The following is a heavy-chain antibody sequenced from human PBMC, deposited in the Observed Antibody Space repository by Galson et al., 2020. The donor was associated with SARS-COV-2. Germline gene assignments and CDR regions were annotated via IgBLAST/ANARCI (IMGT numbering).Heavy chain of an antibody. V-gene: IGHV4-30-2*01. CDR3: AQCIVVMFGGVLVPYWFDA. Sequence: SETLSLTCAVSGGSISRAGYSWSWIRQPPGKGLVWIGYIYHNGSTYFNPSLNSRVTISVDRSKNQFSLRLRSVTVADTAVYYCAQCIVVMFGGVLVPYWFDAWGQGTLVTVSS. J-gene: IGHJ5*02. CDR2: IYHNGST. D-gene: IGHD3-16*02. CDR1: GGSISRAGYS.